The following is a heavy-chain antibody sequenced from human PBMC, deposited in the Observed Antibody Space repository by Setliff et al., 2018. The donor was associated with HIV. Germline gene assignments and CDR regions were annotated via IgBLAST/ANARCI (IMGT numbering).Heavy chain of an antibody. J-gene: IGHJ4*02. CDR2: ISDISII. CDR3: ATDRDGSGRAFDY. D-gene: IGHD3-10*01. CDR1: GFTFSSYS. Sequence: GGSLRLSCAASGFTFSSYSLNWVRQAPGKGLEWVSYISDISIIHYADSVKGRFTISRDNAKNSLYLQMSSLRAEDTAVYYCATDRDGSGRAFDYWGQGTRVTVSS. V-gene: IGHV3-48*01.